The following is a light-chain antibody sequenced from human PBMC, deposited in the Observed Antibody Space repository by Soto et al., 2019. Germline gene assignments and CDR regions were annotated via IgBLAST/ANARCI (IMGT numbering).Light chain of an antibody. CDR1: QSVSSN. CDR2: GAS. Sequence: IVMTQSPATLSVSPGERATLSCRASQSVSSNLAWYQQKPGQAPRLLIYGASTRATGIPARFSGSGSGTEFTLTISSLQSEDFAVYYCQQYNNWPPWPFGQGTKV. V-gene: IGKV3-15*01. J-gene: IGKJ1*01. CDR3: QQYNNWPPWP.